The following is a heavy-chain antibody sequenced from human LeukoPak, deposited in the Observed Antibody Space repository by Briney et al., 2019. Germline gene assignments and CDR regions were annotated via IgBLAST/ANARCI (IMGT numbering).Heavy chain of an antibody. J-gene: IGHJ4*02. CDR2: ISGSGGST. D-gene: IGHD3-10*01. CDR3: AKELGEAGRVRGVQFDY. V-gene: IGHV3-23*01. CDR1: GLTFSSYA. Sequence: GGSLRLSCAASGLTFSSYAMSWVRQAPGKGLEWVSAISGSGGSTYYADSVKGRFTISRDNSKNTLYLQMNSLRAEDTAVYYCAKELGEAGRVRGVQFDYWGQGTLVTVSS.